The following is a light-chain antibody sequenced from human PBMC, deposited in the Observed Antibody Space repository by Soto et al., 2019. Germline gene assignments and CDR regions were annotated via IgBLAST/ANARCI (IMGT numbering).Light chain of an antibody. J-gene: IGKJ1*01. Sequence: EIVLTQSPGTLSLSPGERATLSCRASQSVSNSYLAWYQQKPGQAPRLLIYGTSSRATAIPDRFSGSGSGTDFTLTISRLEPEDFAVYYCQQYGSSSWTFGQGTKVDIK. CDR1: QSVSNSY. V-gene: IGKV3-20*01. CDR2: GTS. CDR3: QQYGSSSWT.